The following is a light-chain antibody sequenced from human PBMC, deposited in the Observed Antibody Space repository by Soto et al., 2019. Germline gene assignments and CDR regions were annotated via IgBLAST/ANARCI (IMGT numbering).Light chain of an antibody. V-gene: IGKV4-1*01. CDR2: WAS. CDR1: QGVLYSSNNKNY. J-gene: IGKJ1*01. Sequence: DIVMTQSPDSLAVSPGERATINCKSSQGVLYSSNNKNYLAWYQQKPGQPPKLLIYWASTRESGVPDRFSGSGSGTDFTLTVSSLQAEDVAVYYCQQYYSTPQTFGQGTKVEIK. CDR3: QQYYSTPQT.